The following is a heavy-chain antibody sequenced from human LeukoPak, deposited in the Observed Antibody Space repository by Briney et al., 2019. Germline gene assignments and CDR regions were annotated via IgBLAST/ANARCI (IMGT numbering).Heavy chain of an antibody. J-gene: IGHJ4*02. Sequence: GGSLRLSCAASGFTFSTYWMSWVRQAPGKGREGGANIREDGGEQFYVDSVKGGLTISRDNAKNSLYLQMNSLRAEDTAVYYCASVISTRLSMIRRVTGGFDYWGQGTLVTVSS. CDR3: ASVISTRLSMIRRVTGGFDY. D-gene: IGHD3-10*01. CDR2: IREDGGEQ. CDR1: GFTFSTYW. V-gene: IGHV3-7*01.